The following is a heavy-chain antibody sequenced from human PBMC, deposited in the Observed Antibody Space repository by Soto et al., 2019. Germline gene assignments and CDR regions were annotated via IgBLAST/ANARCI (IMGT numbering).Heavy chain of an antibody. D-gene: IGHD5-18*01. V-gene: IGHV4-59*08. CDR2: IYYSGST. CDR3: ARNTAMGNFYYYYYYMDV. Sequence: SETLSLTCTVSCGSISSYYWSWIRQPPGKGLEWIGYIYYSGSTNYNPSLKSRVTISVDTSKNQFSLKLSSVTAADTAVYYCARNTAMGNFYYYYYYMDVWGKTTTVTVFS. J-gene: IGHJ6*03. CDR1: CGSISSYY.